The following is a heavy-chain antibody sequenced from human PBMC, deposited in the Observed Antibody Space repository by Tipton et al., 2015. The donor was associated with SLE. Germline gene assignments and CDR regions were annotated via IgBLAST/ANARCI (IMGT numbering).Heavy chain of an antibody. J-gene: IGHJ5*02. CDR1: GGSFSGYY. Sequence: TLSLTCAVYGGSFSGYYWSWIRQPPGKGLEWIGEINHSGSTNYNPSLKSRVTISVDTSKNQFSVKMSSVTAADAAVYYCVRGGGWFDPWGQGTLVTVSS. D-gene: IGHD3-16*01. CDR2: INHSGST. CDR3: VRGGGWFDP. V-gene: IGHV4-34*01.